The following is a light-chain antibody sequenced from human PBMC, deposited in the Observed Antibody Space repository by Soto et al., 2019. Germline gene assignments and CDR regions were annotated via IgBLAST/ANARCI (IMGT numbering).Light chain of an antibody. J-gene: IGLJ1*01. Sequence: QSVLTQPASVSGSAGQSITISCSGTMRDVGAYNLVSWYQQHPGTAPKLIIYEVNKRPSGVPDRFSGSKSGNTASLTVSGLQAEDEADYYCSSYGGYYNYVFGTGTKLTVL. CDR2: EVN. CDR1: MRDVGAYNL. CDR3: SSYGGYYNYV. V-gene: IGLV2-8*01.